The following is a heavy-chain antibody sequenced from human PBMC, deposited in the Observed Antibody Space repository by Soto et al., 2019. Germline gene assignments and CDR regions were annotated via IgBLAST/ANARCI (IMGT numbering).Heavy chain of an antibody. CDR1: GGTFSSYA. V-gene: IGHV1-69*01. CDR2: IIPIFGTA. Sequence: QVQLVQTGAEVKKPGSSVKVSCKASGGTFSSYAISWVRQAPGQGLEWMGGIIPIFGTANYAQKFQGRVTITADESTSTAYMELSSLRSEDTAVYYCARGPDYYGSGKWTPSDYWGQGTLVTVSS. J-gene: IGHJ4*02. D-gene: IGHD3-10*01. CDR3: ARGPDYYGSGKWTPSDY.